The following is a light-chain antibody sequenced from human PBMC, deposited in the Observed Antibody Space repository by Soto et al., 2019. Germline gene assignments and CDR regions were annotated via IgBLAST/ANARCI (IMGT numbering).Light chain of an antibody. V-gene: IGKV3-15*01. Sequence: EIVLTQSPGTLSVSPGQRVTLSCRASRSVSSNLAWYQQKPGQGPRLLIYRASTRATGVPARFTGGGSGTEFTLTISSLQSEDSAVYYCQHYHNCPPLIFGGGTRVEIK. CDR3: QHYHNCPPLI. J-gene: IGKJ4*01. CDR2: RAS. CDR1: RSVSSN.